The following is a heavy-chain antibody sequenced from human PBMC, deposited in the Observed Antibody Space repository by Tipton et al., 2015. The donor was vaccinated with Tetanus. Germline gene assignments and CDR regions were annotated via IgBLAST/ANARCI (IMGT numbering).Heavy chain of an antibody. CDR2: TYGDGST. Sequence: SLRLSCAASGFSVSRKYMTWVRQAPGKGLEWASLTYGDGSTYYADSVKGRLPISRDNSKNTLYLQMSNLRAEETAVYYCARDYSGFDSWGLGSLVTVSS. J-gene: IGHJ4*02. D-gene: IGHD3-10*01. CDR1: GFSVSRKY. V-gene: IGHV3-53*01. CDR3: ARDYSGFDS.